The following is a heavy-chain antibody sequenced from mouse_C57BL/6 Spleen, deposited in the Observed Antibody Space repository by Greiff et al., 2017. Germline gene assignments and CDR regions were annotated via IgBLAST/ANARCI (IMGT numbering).Heavy chain of an antibody. CDR3: ARGVYYGSRTGYFDV. Sequence: QVQLQQSGAELVRPGASVKLSCKASGYTFTDYYINWVKQRPGQGLEWIARIYPGSGNTYYNEKFKGKATLTAEKSSSTAYMQLSSLTSEDSAVYFCARGVYYGSRTGYFDVWGTGTTVTVSS. CDR1: GYTFTDYY. D-gene: IGHD1-1*01. J-gene: IGHJ1*03. V-gene: IGHV1-76*01. CDR2: IYPGSGNT.